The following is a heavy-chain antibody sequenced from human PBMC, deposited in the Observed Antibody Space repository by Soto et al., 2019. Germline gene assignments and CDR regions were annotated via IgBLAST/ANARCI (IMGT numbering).Heavy chain of an antibody. J-gene: IGHJ6*02. CDR1: VYTFTWFA. Sequence: SVKVSCKASVYTFTWFAMHWVRQAQGQSLEWMGWINAGNGNTDYAQKFQERVTITRDMSTSTAYMELSSLRSEDTAVYYCAADPTHYYDSSGYYYYYGMDVWGQGTTVTVSS. CDR3: AADPTHYYDSSGYYYYYGMDV. CDR2: INAGNGNT. D-gene: IGHD3-22*01. V-gene: IGHV1-58*02.